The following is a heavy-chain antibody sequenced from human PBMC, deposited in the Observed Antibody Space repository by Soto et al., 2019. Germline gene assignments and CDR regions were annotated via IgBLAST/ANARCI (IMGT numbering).Heavy chain of an antibody. D-gene: IGHD3-22*01. CDR2: ISYDGSNK. Sequence: GGSLRLSCAASGFTFSSYGMHWVRQAPGKGLEWVAVISYDGSNKYYADSVKGRFTISRDNSKNTLYLQMNSLRAEDTAGYYCAKDIWFYYDSSGFDYWGQGTLVTVSS. J-gene: IGHJ4*02. CDR3: AKDIWFYYDSSGFDY. CDR1: GFTFSSYG. V-gene: IGHV3-30*18.